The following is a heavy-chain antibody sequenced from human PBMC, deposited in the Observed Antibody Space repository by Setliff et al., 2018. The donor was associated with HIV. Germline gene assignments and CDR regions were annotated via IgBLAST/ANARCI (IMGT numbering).Heavy chain of an antibody. CDR1: GYSFSDYW. CDR3: TRRRRAPGIEDLEAY. J-gene: IGHJ4*02. D-gene: IGHD1-26*01. V-gene: IGHV5-51*01. Sequence: GESLKISCKASGYSFSDYWIGWVRQMPGKGLEWMGVTYPGDSSPKYSPSFQGQVSISADRSITTAYLQWYSLKASDTAMYYCTRRRRAPGIEDLEAYWGQGTLVTVSS. CDR2: TYPGDSSP.